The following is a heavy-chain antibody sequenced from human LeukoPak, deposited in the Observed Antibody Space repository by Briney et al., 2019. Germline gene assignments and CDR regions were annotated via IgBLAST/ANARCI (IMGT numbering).Heavy chain of an antibody. CDR2: ISSSISYI. J-gene: IGHJ4*02. CDR3: ARVSALRSSGWFGVFDF. V-gene: IGHV3-21*04. Sequence: PGGSLRLSCAASGFTFSSYSMNWVRQAPGKGLEWVSSISSSISYIYYADSVKGRFTISRDDSQSTLYLQMNSLRAEDTAKYYCARVSALRSSGWFGVFDFWGQGTLVTVSS. D-gene: IGHD6-19*01. CDR1: GFTFSSYS.